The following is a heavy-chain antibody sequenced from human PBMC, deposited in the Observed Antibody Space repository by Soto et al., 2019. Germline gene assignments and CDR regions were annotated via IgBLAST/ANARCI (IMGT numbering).Heavy chain of an antibody. CDR2: ISPYNGNT. V-gene: IGHV1-18*01. CDR1: GYTFTSYA. J-gene: IGHJ5*02. CDR3: ARDPGGATGFDP. Sequence: EASVKVSCKASGYTFTSYAMHWVRQAPRQRPEWMGWISPYNGNTNYAQKFQGRLTMTTDTSTSTAYMELRSLRSDDTAVYYCARDPGGATGFDPWGQGTLVTVSS. D-gene: IGHD1-1*01.